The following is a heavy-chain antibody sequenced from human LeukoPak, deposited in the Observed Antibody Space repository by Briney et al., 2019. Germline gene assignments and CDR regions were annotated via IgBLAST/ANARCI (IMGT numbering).Heavy chain of an antibody. V-gene: IGHV1-69*13. CDR1: VGTFSSYA. CDR2: IIPIFGTA. D-gene: IGHD3-10*01. J-gene: IGHJ3*02. Sequence: SVKVSCKASVGTFSSYAISWVRQSPGQGLEWMGGIIPIFGTANYAHKFQGRVTITADESTSTAYMELSSLRSEDTAVYYCARNTVRGAMDAFDIWGQGTMVTVSS. CDR3: ARNTVRGAMDAFDI.